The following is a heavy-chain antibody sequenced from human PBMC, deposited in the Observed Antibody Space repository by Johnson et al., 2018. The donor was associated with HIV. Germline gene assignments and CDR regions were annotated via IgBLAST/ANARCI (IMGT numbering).Heavy chain of an antibody. CDR1: GFTFDDYV. V-gene: IGHV3-9*01. CDR2: ISWNSDNI. CDR3: SKARVRYSSDVDALDI. D-gene: IGHD6-19*01. Sequence: EVQLVESGGGLVQPGRSLRLSCAASGFTFDDYVMHWVRQAPGKGLEWVSGISWNSDNIAYADSVRGRFTIARDNAKNPLHLQMNSLRAEDTAFYYCSKARVRYSSDVDALDIWGQGTMVTVSS. J-gene: IGHJ3*02.